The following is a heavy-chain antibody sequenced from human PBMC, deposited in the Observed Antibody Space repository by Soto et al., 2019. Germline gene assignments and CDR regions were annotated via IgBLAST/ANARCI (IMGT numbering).Heavy chain of an antibody. V-gene: IGHV3-23*01. D-gene: IGHD6-19*01. CDR1: GFTFSSYA. CDR3: AKDLYSSGWYRGSYYYYGMDV. Sequence: GGSLRLSCAASGFTFSSYAMSWVRQAPGKGLEWVSAISGSGGSTYYADSVKGRFTISRDNSKNTLYLQMNSLRAEDTAVYYCAKDLYSSGWYRGSYYYYGMDVWGQGATVTVSS. CDR2: ISGSGGST. J-gene: IGHJ6*02.